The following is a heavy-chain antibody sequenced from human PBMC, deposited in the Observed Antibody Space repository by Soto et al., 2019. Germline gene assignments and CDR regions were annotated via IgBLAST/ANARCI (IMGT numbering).Heavy chain of an antibody. J-gene: IGHJ5*02. Sequence: QITLKESGPPLVKPTQTLTLTCTFSGFSLSTSGVAVGWIRQPPGKALEWLALIYWDDDKRYSPSLKNRLTITKHTSKNQVVLTRTNMDPVDTATYYCAHRRGYYGSGSYSGMFWFDPWGQGTLVTVSS. D-gene: IGHD3-10*01. V-gene: IGHV2-5*02. CDR3: AHRRGYYGSGSYSGMFWFDP. CDR2: IYWDDDK. CDR1: GFSLSTSGVA.